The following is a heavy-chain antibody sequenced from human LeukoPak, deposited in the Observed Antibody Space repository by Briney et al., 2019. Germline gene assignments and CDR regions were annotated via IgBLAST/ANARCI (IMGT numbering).Heavy chain of an antibody. J-gene: IGHJ6*03. CDR1: GFTFNGYW. D-gene: IGHD6-19*01. CDR3: SGGSGWLMDV. Sequence: GXXLRLSCAASGFTFNGYWMKWVRQAPGKGVEWVANIKKEGSETKYVDSLRGRFTISRDNAKNSLYLQINGLTVEDTAVYYCSGGSGWLMDVWGKGTTVTVSS. CDR2: IKKEGSET. V-gene: IGHV3-7*01.